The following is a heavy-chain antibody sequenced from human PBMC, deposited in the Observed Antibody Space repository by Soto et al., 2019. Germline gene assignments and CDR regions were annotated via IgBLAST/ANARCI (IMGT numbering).Heavy chain of an antibody. V-gene: IGHV1-69*13. CDR1: GGTFSSYA. Sequence: SVKVSCKASGGTFSSYAISWVRQAPGQGLEWMGGIIPIFGTANYAQKFQGRVTITADDSTSTVYMELSSLRSEVTSVYYCATSYGDTAMDPGNYWGQGTLVTVSS. D-gene: IGHD5-18*01. CDR2: IIPIFGTA. CDR3: ATSYGDTAMDPGNY. J-gene: IGHJ4*02.